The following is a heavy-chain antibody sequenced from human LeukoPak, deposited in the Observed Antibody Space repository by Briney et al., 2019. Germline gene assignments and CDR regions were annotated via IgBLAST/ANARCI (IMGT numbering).Heavy chain of an antibody. V-gene: IGHV3-23*01. J-gene: IGHJ4*02. Sequence: GGSLRLSCAVSGLTFSRYAMSWVRQAPGKGLEWVSAISGSGGSTYYADSVKGRFTISRDNSKNTLYLQMNSLRAEDTAVYYCAKDPARYYDSSGYYYFDYWGQGTLVTVSS. CDR2: ISGSGGST. D-gene: IGHD3-22*01. CDR1: GLTFSRYA. CDR3: AKDPARYYDSSGYYYFDY.